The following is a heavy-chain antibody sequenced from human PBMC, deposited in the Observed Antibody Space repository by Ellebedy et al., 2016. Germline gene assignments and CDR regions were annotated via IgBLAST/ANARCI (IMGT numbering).Heavy chain of an antibody. V-gene: IGHV3-21*01. CDR2: ISSSSSYI. CDR3: ARDTTTVTIANFDY. Sequence: GGSLRLXXAASGFTFSSYSMNWVRQAPGKGLEWVSSISSSSSYIYYADSVKGRFTISRDNAKNSLYLQMNSLRAEDTAVYYCARDTTTVTIANFDYWGQGTLVTVSS. J-gene: IGHJ4*02. D-gene: IGHD4-17*01. CDR1: GFTFSSYS.